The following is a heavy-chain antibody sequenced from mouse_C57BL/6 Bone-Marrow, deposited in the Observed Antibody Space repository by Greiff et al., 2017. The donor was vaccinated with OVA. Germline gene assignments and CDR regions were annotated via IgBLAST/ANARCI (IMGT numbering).Heavy chain of an antibody. Sequence: EVKLMESGPELVKPGASVKIPCKASGYTFTDYNMDWVKQSHGKSLEWIGDINPNNGGTIYNQKFKGKATLTVDKSSSTAYMELRSLTSEDTAVYYCAISYYSNYGFAYWGQGTLVTVSA. J-gene: IGHJ3*01. V-gene: IGHV1-18*01. CDR3: AISYYSNYGFAY. CDR1: GYTFTDYN. CDR2: INPNNGGT. D-gene: IGHD2-5*01.